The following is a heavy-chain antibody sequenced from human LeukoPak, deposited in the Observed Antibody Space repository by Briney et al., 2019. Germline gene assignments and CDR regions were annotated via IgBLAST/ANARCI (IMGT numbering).Heavy chain of an antibody. V-gene: IGHV4-59*11. J-gene: IGHJ5*01. CDR1: LHPISCHY. Sequence: AETLPLGCSVSLHPISCHYGSWIPQPTAKGLEWIGYYYYSGSTNYNPSLNSRVTISVDKSKYQFSLKLSSVSAAGTDGYYCAKGTGLDGFDTWGQGTLVTVSS. CDR2: YYYSGST. D-gene: IGHD3/OR15-3a*01. CDR3: AKGTGLDGFDT.